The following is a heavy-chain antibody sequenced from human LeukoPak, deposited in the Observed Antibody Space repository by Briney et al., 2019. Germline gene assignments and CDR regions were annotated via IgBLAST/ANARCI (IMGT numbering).Heavy chain of an antibody. D-gene: IGHD6-19*01. J-gene: IGHJ5*02. Sequence: GASVKVSCRASGYTFTSYGISWVRQAPGQGLEWMGWISAFNGNTNYAQKLQGRVTMTTDTSTSTAYMGLRSLRSDDTAVYYCARPPMYSSGWYWFDPWGQGTLVTVSS. CDR2: ISAFNGNT. CDR1: GYTFTSYG. CDR3: ARPPMYSSGWYWFDP. V-gene: IGHV1-18*01.